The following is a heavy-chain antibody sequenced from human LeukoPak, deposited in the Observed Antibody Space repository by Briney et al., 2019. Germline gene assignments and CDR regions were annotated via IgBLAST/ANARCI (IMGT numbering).Heavy chain of an antibody. Sequence: GGSLRLSCAASGFTFSSYAMHWVRQAPGKGLEWVAVISYDGSNKYYADSVKGRFTISRDNSKNTLYLQMNSLRAEDTALYYCAGDPAGVYYFDYWGQGTLVTVSS. J-gene: IGHJ4*02. D-gene: IGHD7-27*01. V-gene: IGHV3-30-3*01. CDR1: GFTFSSYA. CDR3: AGDPAGVYYFDY. CDR2: ISYDGSNK.